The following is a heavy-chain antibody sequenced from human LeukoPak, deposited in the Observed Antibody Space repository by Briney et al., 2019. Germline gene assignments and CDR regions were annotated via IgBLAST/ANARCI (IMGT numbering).Heavy chain of an antibody. CDR1: GFTFSSYE. J-gene: IGHJ4*02. CDR2: ISSSGSTR. Sequence: GGSLRLPCAASGFTFSSYEMNWVRQAPGKGLEWVSYISSSGSTRYYADSVKGRFTISRDDAKNSLYLQMNSLRVEDTAVYYCTRNGFSSGLDYWGQGTLVTVSS. V-gene: IGHV3-48*03. CDR3: TRNGFSSGLDY. D-gene: IGHD6-19*01.